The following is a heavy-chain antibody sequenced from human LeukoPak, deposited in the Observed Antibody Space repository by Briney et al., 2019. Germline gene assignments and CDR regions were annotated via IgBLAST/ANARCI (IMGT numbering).Heavy chain of an antibody. V-gene: IGHV3-43*01. CDR1: GFTFDDYT. CDR2: ISWDGGST. Sequence: GGSLRHSCAASGFTFDDYTMYWVRQAPGKGLEWVSLISWDGGSTYYADSVKGRFTISRDNAKNSLYLEMNSLRDEDTAVYYCARVHRGYSYGRLDYWGQGTLVTVSS. J-gene: IGHJ4*02. D-gene: IGHD5-18*01. CDR3: ARVHRGYSYGRLDY.